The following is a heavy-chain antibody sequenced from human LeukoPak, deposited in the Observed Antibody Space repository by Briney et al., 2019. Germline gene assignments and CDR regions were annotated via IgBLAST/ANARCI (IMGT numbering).Heavy chain of an antibody. CDR1: GFAFHNYW. J-gene: IGHJ6*03. CDR2: IRVDGSEE. V-gene: IGHV3-7*01. Sequence: GGSLRLSCAASGFAFHNYWMSWVRQAPGKGLEWVANIRVDGSEEYYVDSVKGRFTISRDNAKSSLYLQMNSLRAEDTAVYYCARNTAAIVLRYFYFYMDVWGKGTTVTVSS. CDR3: ARNTAAIVLRYFYFYMDV. D-gene: IGHD2-2*02.